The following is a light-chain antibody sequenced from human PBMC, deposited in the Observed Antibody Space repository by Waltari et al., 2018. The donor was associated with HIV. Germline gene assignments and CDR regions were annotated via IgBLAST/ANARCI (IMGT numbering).Light chain of an antibody. CDR2: KDT. V-gene: IGLV3-25*03. J-gene: IGLJ3*02. CDR3: QSADSPGIYQV. CDR1: AVPKQY. Sequence: SYEMTQPPSVSVSPGQTARITCSGDAVPKQYTYWYQQKPGQSPVLVIYKDTERPSGIPERFSGSSSGTIVTLIITGVQPEDEADYYCQSADSPGIYQVFGGGTKLTVL.